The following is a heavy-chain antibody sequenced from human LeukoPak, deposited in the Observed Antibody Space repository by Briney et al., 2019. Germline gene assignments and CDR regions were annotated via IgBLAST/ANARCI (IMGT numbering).Heavy chain of an antibody. CDR1: GFTFDDYA. J-gene: IGHJ4*02. V-gene: IGHV3-9*01. CDR3: AKDYYYDSSAHFDY. D-gene: IGHD3-22*01. CDR2: ISWNSGSI. Sequence: GGSLRLSCAASGFTFDDYAMHWVRQAPGKGLEWVSGISWNSGSIGYADSVKGRFTIPRDNAKNSLYLQMNSLRAEDTALYYCAKDYYYDSSAHFDYWGQGTLVTVSS.